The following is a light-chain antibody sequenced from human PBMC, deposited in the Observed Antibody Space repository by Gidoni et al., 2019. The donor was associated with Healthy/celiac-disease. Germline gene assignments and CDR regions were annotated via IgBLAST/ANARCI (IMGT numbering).Light chain of an antibody. CDR1: QCISTY. V-gene: IGKV1-27*01. CDR3: QRTYNAP. Sequence: DIQLTHSPSSLSASVGDRVTITCRVSQCISTYLDWYRQKPGKVPKLLIYSASHLQPGVPSRFSGSGSGTDFTLTISSLQSEDVAIYYGQRTYNAPFGGGTQVEIK. J-gene: IGKJ4*01. CDR2: SAS.